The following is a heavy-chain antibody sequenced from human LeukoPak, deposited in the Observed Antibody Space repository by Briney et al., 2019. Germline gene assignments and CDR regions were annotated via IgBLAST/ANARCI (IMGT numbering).Heavy chain of an antibody. CDR1: RYTFTDYD. J-gene: IGHJ5*02. V-gene: IGHV1-8*02. CDR3: ARSIAAAGFYWFDP. Sequence: ASVNVSCKASRYTFTDYDINWVRQATGQGLEWMGWMNPNSGNTGYAQKFQGRVTMTRNTSISTAYMELSSLRSEDTAVYYCARSIAAAGFYWFDPWGQGTLVTVSS. D-gene: IGHD6-13*01. CDR2: MNPNSGNT.